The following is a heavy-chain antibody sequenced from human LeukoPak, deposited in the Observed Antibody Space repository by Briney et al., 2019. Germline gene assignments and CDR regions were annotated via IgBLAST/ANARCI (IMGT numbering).Heavy chain of an antibody. CDR2: ISAYNGNT. CDR3: ARDDIVVVPAAVQTYYYYYGMDV. D-gene: IGHD2-2*01. V-gene: IGHV1-18*01. Sequence: ASVKVSCKASGYTFTSYGISWVRQAPGQGLEWMGWISAYNGNTNYAQKLQGRVTMTTDTSTSTAYMELRSLRSEDTAVYYCARDDIVVVPAAVQTYYYYYGMDVWGQGTTVTVSS. J-gene: IGHJ6*02. CDR1: GYTFTSYG.